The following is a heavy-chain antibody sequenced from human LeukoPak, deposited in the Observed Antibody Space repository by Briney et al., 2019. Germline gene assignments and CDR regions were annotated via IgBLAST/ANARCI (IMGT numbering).Heavy chain of an antibody. CDR2: ISGSGGST. V-gene: IGHV3-23*01. CDR3: ARETHYYYGMDV. J-gene: IGHJ6*02. CDR1: GFTFNNYA. Sequence: GGSLRLSCAASGFTFNNYAMNWVRQAPGKGLEWVSVISGSGGSTYHADSVKGRFTISRDNSKNTLYLQMNSLRAEDTAVYYCARETHYYYGMDVWGQGTTVTVSS.